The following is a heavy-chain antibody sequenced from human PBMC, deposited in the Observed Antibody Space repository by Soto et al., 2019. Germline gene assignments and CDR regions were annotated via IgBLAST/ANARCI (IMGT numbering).Heavy chain of an antibody. CDR2: MNTNSGNT. CDR3: ARAEYSSSSYYYYYYMDV. CDR1: GYTFTSYD. D-gene: IGHD6-6*01. V-gene: IGHV1-8*01. Sequence: ASVKVSCKASGYTFTSYDINWVRQATGQGLEWMGWMNTNSGNTGYAQKFQGRVTMTRNTSISTFYMELSSLRSEDTAVYYCARAEYSSSSYYYYYYMDVWGKGTTVTVSS. J-gene: IGHJ6*03.